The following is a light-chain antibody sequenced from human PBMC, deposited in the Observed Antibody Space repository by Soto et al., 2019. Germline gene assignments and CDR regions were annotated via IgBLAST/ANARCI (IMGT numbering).Light chain of an antibody. CDR2: DAS. V-gene: IGKV3-11*01. CDR1: QSVSTY. J-gene: IGKJ3*01. Sequence: EIVLTQSPATLSLSPGERATLSCRASQSVSTYLAWYQQKPGQAPRLLIFDASNRATGIPARFSGSGSGTDFTLTISSLESEDFAVYYCQQRTSWPPFTFGPGT. CDR3: QQRTSWPPFT.